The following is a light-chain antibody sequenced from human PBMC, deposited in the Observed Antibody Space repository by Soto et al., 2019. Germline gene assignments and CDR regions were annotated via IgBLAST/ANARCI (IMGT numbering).Light chain of an antibody. CDR2: GAS. CDR1: QSVSSNY. V-gene: IGKV3-20*01. Sequence: EIVLTQSPGTLPLSPGERATLSCRASQSVSSNYLAWYQQKPGQAPRLLIYGASSTATGIPDRFSGSGSGTDFTLTISRLEPEDVAVYYCQQYGSSPRVTFGGGTKVEIK. CDR3: QQYGSSPRVT. J-gene: IGKJ4*01.